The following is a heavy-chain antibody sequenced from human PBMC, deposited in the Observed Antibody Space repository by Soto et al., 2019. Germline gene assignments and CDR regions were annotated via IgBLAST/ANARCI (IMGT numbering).Heavy chain of an antibody. CDR1: GYAFTWFH. Sequence: QVQLVQSGAEVKKPGASVKVSCKASGYAFTWFHIHWVRQAPGQRLEWMGWINAGNGNTKYSQKFQGRVTFTRDTSANTAYMELSSLISEDTAVYYCARPKDYDGCLDLWGQGTLVTVSS. D-gene: IGHD3-22*01. CDR2: INAGNGNT. CDR3: ARPKDYDGCLDL. J-gene: IGHJ4*02. V-gene: IGHV1-3*01.